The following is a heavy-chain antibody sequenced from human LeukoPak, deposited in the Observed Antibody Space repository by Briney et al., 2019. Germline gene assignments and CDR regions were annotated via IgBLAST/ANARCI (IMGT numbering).Heavy chain of an antibody. CDR2: IYSGGST. J-gene: IGHJ6*02. Sequence: GGSLRLSCAASGFTVSSNYMSWVRQAPGKGLEWVSVIYSGGSTYYADSVKGRFTISRDNSKNTLYLQMSSLRAEDTAVYYCAKGLYYYAMDVWGQGTAVTVSS. V-gene: IGHV3-53*01. CDR3: AKGLYYYAMDV. CDR1: GFTVSSNY.